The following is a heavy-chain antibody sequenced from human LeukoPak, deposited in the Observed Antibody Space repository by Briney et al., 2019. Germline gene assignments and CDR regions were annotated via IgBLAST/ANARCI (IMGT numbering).Heavy chain of an antibody. V-gene: IGHV1-3*01. CDR2: INAGNGNT. J-gene: IGHJ4*02. CDR1: GYTFTSYA. D-gene: IGHD5-24*01. Sequence: ASVKVSCKASGYTFTSYAMHWVRQAPGQRLEWMGWINAGNGNTKYSQKFQGRVTITRDTSASTAYMELSSLRSEDTAVYYCARNGCGGGGFDYWGQGTLVTVSS. CDR3: ARNGCGGGGFDY.